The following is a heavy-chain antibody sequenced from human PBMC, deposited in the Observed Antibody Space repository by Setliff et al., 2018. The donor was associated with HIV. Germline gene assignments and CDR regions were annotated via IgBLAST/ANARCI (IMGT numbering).Heavy chain of an antibody. V-gene: IGHV4-34*01. J-gene: IGHJ4*02. CDR3: AKHGGRFFDY. Sequence: PSETLSLTCAVYGGSFSGYWSWIRQAPGKGLEWIGETHHGGSTKYNSSLKSRVTISVDTSKNQFSLNLSSVTAADTAVYYCAKHGGRFFDYWGQGTLVTVSS. CDR1: GGSFSGY. D-gene: IGHD2-15*01. CDR2: THHGGST.